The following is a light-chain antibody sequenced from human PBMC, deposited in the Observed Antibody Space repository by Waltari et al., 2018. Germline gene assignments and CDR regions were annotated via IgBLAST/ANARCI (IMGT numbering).Light chain of an antibody. CDR1: QSISTF. J-gene: IGKJ3*01. V-gene: IGKV1-39*01. Sequence: DIQMTQSPSSLSASVGDRVTITCRASQSISTFLNLYQQKEGRAPKLLIYAASTLQRGVPSRFSGSGAGSDFTLTISRLQPEDSATYHCQESVSTPKGTFGPGTKVEIK. CDR3: QESVSTPKGT. CDR2: AAS.